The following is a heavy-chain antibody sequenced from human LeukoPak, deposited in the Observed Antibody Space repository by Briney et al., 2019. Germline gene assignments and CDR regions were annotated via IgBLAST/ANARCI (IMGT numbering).Heavy chain of an antibody. CDR1: GGSFSGYY. CDR3: ARVRAVVVVAALAGGYFDY. J-gene: IGHJ4*02. CDR2: INHSGST. D-gene: IGHD2-15*01. Sequence: KSSETLSLTCAVYGGSFSGYYWSWIRQPPGKGVEWIGEINHSGSTNYNPSLKSRVTISVDTSKNQFSLKLSSVTAADTAVYYCARVRAVVVVAALAGGYFDYWGQGTLVTVSS. V-gene: IGHV4-34*01.